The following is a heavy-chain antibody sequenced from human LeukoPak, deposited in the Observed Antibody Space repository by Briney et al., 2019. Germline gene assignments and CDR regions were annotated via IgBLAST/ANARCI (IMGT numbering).Heavy chain of an antibody. CDR1: GGSFSGYY. J-gene: IGHJ5*02. CDR3: ARGSGYSYGYGFWFDP. CDR2: INHSGST. Sequence: SETLSLTCAVYGGSFSGYYWSRIRQPPGKGLEWIGEINHSGSTNYNPSLKSRVTISVDTSKNQFSLKLSSVTAADTAVYYCARGSGYSYGYGFWFDPWGQGTLVTVSS. V-gene: IGHV4-34*01. D-gene: IGHD5-18*01.